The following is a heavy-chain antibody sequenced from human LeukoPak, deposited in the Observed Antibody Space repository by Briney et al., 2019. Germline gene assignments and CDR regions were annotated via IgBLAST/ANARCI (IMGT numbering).Heavy chain of an antibody. CDR2: IYTSGST. D-gene: IGHD6-13*01. J-gene: IGHJ4*02. Sequence: SETLSLTCTVSGGSISSYYWSWIRQPAGKGLEWIGRIYTSGSTNYNPSLKSRVTMSVDTSKNQFSPKLSSVTAADTAVYYCARARKTAWSKNPRIAAAMYYFDYWGQGTLVTVSS. CDR3: ARARKTAWSKNPRIAAAMYYFDY. V-gene: IGHV4-4*07. CDR1: GGSISSYY.